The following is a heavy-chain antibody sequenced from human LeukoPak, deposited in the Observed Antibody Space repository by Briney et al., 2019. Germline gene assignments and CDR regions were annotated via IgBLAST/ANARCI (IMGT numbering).Heavy chain of an antibody. CDR1: GFTFSSYG. J-gene: IGHJ4*02. D-gene: IGHD3-22*01. CDR3: AKGYDSSGYYYFDY. CDR2: ISYDGSNK. V-gene: IGHV3-30*18. Sequence: GRSLRLSCAASGFTFSSYGMHWVRQAPGEGLEWVAVISYDGSNKYYADSVKGRFTISRDNSKNTLYPQMNSLRAEDTAVYYCAKGYDSSGYYYFDYWGQGTLVTVSS.